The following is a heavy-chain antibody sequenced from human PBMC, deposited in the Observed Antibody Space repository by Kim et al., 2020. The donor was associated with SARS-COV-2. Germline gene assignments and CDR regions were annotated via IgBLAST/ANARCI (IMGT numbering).Heavy chain of an antibody. CDR2: ISYDGSNK. Sequence: GGSLRLSCAASGFTFSSYAMHWVRQAPGKGLEWVAVISYDGSNKYYADSVKGRFTISRDNSKNTLYLQMNSLRAEDTAVYYCARDGHYDFWSGYYVDYWGQGTLVTVSS. V-gene: IGHV3-30*04. CDR3: ARDGHYDFWSGYYVDY. J-gene: IGHJ4*02. CDR1: GFTFSSYA. D-gene: IGHD3-3*01.